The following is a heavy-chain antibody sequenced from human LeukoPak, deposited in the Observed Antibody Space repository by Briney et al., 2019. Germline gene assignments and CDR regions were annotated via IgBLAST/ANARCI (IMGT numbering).Heavy chain of an antibody. CDR1: GFTFSSYV. D-gene: IGHD3-9*01. J-gene: IGHJ4*02. CDR2: LSGSGGGT. CDR3: ARDLTFDY. Sequence: GGSLRLSCAASGFTFSSYVMTWVRQGPGKGLEWVSSLSGSGGGTFYADSVRGRFTISRDNSKNTLYLQMISLRTEDTAVYYCARDLTFDYWGQGTLVTVSS. V-gene: IGHV3-23*01.